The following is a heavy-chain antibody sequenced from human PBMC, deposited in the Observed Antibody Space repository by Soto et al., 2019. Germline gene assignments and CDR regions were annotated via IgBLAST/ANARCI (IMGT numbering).Heavy chain of an antibody. V-gene: IGHV4-30-2*06. D-gene: IGHD2-2*01. J-gene: IGHJ6*01. CDR3: ASSSQALSFDALHV. Sequence: QLQLQGSGSRLVKPSQTLSLSCTVSGGFISSAGYSWSWIRQSPGKDLEWIGYIYHSVNAFSNPSITSRVTISLDRPRHQFSLNLTFGAAADTAVYFCASSSQALSFDALHVWGQGTTVVVSS. CDR2: IYHSVNA. CDR1: GGFISSAGYS.